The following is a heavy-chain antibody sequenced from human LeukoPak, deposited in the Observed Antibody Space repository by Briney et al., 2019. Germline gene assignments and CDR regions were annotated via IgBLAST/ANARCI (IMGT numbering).Heavy chain of an antibody. Sequence: GGSLRLSCAASGFTFSNAWMSWVRQAPGRGLEWVGRIKSKTDGGTTDYAAPVKGRFTISRDDSKNTLYLQMNSLKTEDTAVYYCTTPRFDYGGNSWGQGTLVTVSS. CDR2: IKSKTDGGTT. D-gene: IGHD4-23*01. CDR3: TTPRFDYGGNS. CDR1: GFTFSNAW. J-gene: IGHJ4*02. V-gene: IGHV3-15*01.